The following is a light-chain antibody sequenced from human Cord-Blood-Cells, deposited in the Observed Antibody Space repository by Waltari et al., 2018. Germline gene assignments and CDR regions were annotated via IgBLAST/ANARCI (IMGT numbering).Light chain of an antibody. J-gene: IGKJ1*01. CDR2: AAS. CDR3: QKYNSAPWT. CDR1: QGIINY. V-gene: IGKV1-27*01. Sequence: EIQMTQSPSSLSASVVDRVTITGRASQGIINYLAGYQQKPGKVPKLLIYAASTLQSGVPSRFSGSGSGTDFTLTISSLQPEDVATYYCQKYNSAPWTFGQGTKVEIK.